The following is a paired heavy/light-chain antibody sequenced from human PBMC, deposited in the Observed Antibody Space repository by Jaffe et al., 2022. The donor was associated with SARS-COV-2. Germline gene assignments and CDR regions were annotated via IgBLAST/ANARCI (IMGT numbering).Light chain of an antibody. CDR3: QQTNSFPIT. J-gene: IGKJ5*01. Sequence: DIQMTQSPSSVSASVGDRVSITCRASQGFNNWLAWYQQKPGKAPKLLIYAASTLQSGVPSRFSGRGSGTEFTLTVSSLQPEDSATYYCQQTNSFPITFGQGTRLEIK. CDR1: QGFNNW. V-gene: IGKV1-12*01. CDR2: AAS.
Heavy chain of an antibody. J-gene: IGHJ6*02. Sequence: EVQLLESGGGLVQPGGSLRLSCAASGFTFSNFAMSWVRQAPGKGLEWVSHIGGSGDFTYYADSVKGRFTISRDNAKNTLYLQMNSLRDEDTAVYYCAKPTISGYDNNWYYYYAMDVWGLGTTVTISS. D-gene: IGHD1-1*01. CDR2: IGGSGDFT. V-gene: IGHV3-23*01. CDR3: AKPTISGYDNNWYYYYAMDV. CDR1: GFTFSNFA.